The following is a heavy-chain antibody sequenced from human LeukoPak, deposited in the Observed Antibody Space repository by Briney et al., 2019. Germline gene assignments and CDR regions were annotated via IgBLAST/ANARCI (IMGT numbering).Heavy chain of an antibody. D-gene: IGHD1-26*01. CDR3: AKGEKNSYYDSMDV. CDR1: EFTFSNYD. CDR2: ISGSGGDT. V-gene: IGHV3-23*01. Sequence: GGSLRLSCGALEFTFSNYDMNWFGQAPGKGLEWVSTISGSGGDTYYADSVKGRFTISRDNSKNTLYMQMNSLRAEDTAVYYCAKGEKNSYYDSMDVWGKGTTVTVSS. J-gene: IGHJ6*03.